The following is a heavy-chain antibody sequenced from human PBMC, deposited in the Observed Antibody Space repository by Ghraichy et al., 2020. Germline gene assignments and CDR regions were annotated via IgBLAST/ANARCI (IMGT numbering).Heavy chain of an antibody. CDR2: INHIGST. D-gene: IGHD3-3*01. J-gene: IGHJ4*02. V-gene: IGHV4-34*01. Sequence: SETLSLTCAVYGGSFSGYYWSWIRQPPGKGLEWIGEINHIGSTNYNPSLKSRVTISVDTSKNQFSLKLSSVTAADTAVYYCARVASITIFGVGRIDYWGQGTLVTVSS. CDR3: ARVASITIFGVGRIDY. CDR1: GGSFSGYY.